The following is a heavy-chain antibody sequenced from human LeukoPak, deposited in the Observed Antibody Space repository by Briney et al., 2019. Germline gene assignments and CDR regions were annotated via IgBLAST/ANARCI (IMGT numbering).Heavy chain of an antibody. Sequence: KASETLSLTCAVSGYSISSGYYWGWIRQPPGKGLEWIGSVYHSASTYYNPSLTSRVTISIDTSKNQFSLKLSSATPADTAVYYCARQFGSSWYWFDPWGQGTLVTVPS. CDR1: GYSISSGYY. J-gene: IGHJ5*02. D-gene: IGHD6-13*01. CDR3: ARQFGSSWYWFDP. V-gene: IGHV4-38-2*01. CDR2: VYHSAST.